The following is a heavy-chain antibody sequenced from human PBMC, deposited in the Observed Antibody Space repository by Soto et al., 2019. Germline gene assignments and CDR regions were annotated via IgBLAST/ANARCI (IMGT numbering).Heavy chain of an antibody. J-gene: IGHJ5*01. D-gene: IGHD1-1*01. CDR3: ARDLTEGVQIYNLDS. CDR1: GFSLSKARMA. CDR2: IFWNDER. V-gene: IGHV2-26*01. Sequence: QVTLKESGPVLVEPTEALTLTCSVSGFSLSKARMAVSWIRQPPGKALEWLAHIFWNDERSYDTSLKSRLTIPTDASKRQVVHTMTNVDPVDTGTYSCARDLTEGVQIYNLDSWGQGTLVTVYS.